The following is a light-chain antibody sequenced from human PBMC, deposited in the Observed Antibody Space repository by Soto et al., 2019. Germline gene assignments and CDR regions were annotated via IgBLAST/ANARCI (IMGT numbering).Light chain of an antibody. V-gene: IGKV3-15*01. CDR2: DAS. CDR1: QSVSSN. J-gene: IGKJ5*01. CDR3: QQYGTSPVT. Sequence: EIVMTQSPATLSESPGERATLSCRASQSVSSNLAWYQQKPGQAPRLLIYDASTRATGIPARFSGSGSGTEFTLTIRSLQSEDFAVYYCQQYGTSPVTFGQGTRLEIK.